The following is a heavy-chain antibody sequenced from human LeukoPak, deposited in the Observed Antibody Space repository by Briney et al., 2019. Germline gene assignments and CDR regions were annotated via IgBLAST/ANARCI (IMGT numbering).Heavy chain of an antibody. Sequence: PSETLSLTCTVSGGSISSSSYYWGWIRQPPGKGLEWIGSIYYSGSTYYNPSLKSRVTISVDTSKNQFSLKLSPVTAADTAVYYCARGLRFLEWLLYRADYYFDYWGQGTLVTVSS. D-gene: IGHD3-3*01. CDR2: IYYSGST. J-gene: IGHJ4*02. V-gene: IGHV4-39*07. CDR3: ARGLRFLEWLLYRADYYFDY. CDR1: GGSISSSSYY.